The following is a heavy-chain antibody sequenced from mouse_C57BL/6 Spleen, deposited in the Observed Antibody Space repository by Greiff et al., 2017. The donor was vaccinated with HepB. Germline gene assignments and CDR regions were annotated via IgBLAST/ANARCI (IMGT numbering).Heavy chain of an antibody. D-gene: IGHD1-1*01. V-gene: IGHV5-6*01. CDR2: ISSGGSYT. Sequence: EVQLVESGGDLVKPGGSLKLSCAASGFTFSSYGMSWVRQTPDKRLEWVATISSGGSYTYYPDSVKGRFTISRDNAKNTLYLQLSSLKSEVTALYYCARDDGSSSPFAYWGQGILVTVSA. CDR1: GFTFSSYG. CDR3: ARDDGSSSPFAY. J-gene: IGHJ3*01.